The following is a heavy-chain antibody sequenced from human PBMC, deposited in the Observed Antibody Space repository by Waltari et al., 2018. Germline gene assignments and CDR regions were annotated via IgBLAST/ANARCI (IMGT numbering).Heavy chain of an antibody. D-gene: IGHD3-22*01. V-gene: IGHV1-69*08. CDR2: IIPNFGTA. J-gene: IGHJ4*02. CDR1: GGTFSSYA. CDR3: ARDIPHSSMIGFDY. Sequence: QVQLVQSGAEVKKPGSSVKVSCKASGGTFSSYAISWVRQAPGQGLVWMGRIIPNFGTANYAQKIQGRVTMTADKSTSTAYMELSSLRSEDTAVYYCARDIPHSSMIGFDYWGQGTLVTVSS.